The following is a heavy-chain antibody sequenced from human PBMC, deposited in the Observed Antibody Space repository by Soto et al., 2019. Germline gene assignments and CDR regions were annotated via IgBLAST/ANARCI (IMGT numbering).Heavy chain of an antibody. D-gene: IGHD4-17*01. V-gene: IGHV1-18*04. Sequence: QLQLVQSGGEVKKPGASVRVSCEAYGYPFSKYGISWIRQAPGQGLEWMGWIKPDNGNTDYAQKFQGRVTMTTDTSSNTAYMELRSLRSDDTAVYYCETSYASRFDPWGQGTLVSVSS. CDR3: ETSYASRFDP. CDR2: IKPDNGNT. CDR1: GYPFSKYG. J-gene: IGHJ5*02.